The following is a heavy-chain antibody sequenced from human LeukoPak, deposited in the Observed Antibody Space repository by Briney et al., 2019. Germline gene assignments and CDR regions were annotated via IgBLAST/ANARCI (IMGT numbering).Heavy chain of an antibody. CDR3: AKDRTGPSIAARGPFDY. V-gene: IGHV3-9*01. CDR1: GFTFSSYS. CDR2: ISWNSGSI. Sequence: PGGSLRLSCAASGFTFSSYSMNWVRQAPGKGLEWVSGISWNSGSIGYADSVKGRFTISRDNAKNSLYLQMNSLRAEDTALYYCAKDRTGPSIAARGPFDYWGQGTLVTVSS. D-gene: IGHD6-6*01. J-gene: IGHJ4*02.